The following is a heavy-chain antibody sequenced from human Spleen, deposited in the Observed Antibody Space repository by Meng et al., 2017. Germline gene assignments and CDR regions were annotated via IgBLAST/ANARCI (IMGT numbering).Heavy chain of an antibody. CDR2: ISASGVNT. V-gene: IGHV3-23*01. J-gene: IGHJ4*02. CDR1: GFTFSSYA. Sequence: GESLKISCAASGFTFSSYAMSWVRQAPRKGLEWVSGISASGVNTYYADSVKGRFTISRDNSKNTLYLQMNNLRAVDTAVYYCAKVSSRGDYGNFDYWGQGTLVT. CDR3: AKVSSRGDYGNFDY. D-gene: IGHD4-17*01.